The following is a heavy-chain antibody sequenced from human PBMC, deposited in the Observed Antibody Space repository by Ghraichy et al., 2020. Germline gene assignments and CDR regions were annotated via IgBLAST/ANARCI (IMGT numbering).Heavy chain of an antibody. D-gene: IGHD6-13*01. CDR3: ATIIIAYSSSWTGGLDV. Sequence: GGSLRLSCAASGFTFSSYGMHWVRQAPGKGLEWVAVIWYDGSNKYYADSVKGRFTISRDNSKNTLYLQMNSLRAEDTAVYYCATIIIAYSSSWTGGLDVWGQGTTVTVSS. CDR1: GFTFSSYG. CDR2: IWYDGSNK. J-gene: IGHJ6*02. V-gene: IGHV3-33*01.